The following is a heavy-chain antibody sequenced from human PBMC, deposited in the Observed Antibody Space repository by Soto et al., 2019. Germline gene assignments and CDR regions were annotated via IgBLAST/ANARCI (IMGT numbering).Heavy chain of an antibody. CDR2: MNPNSCNT. D-gene: IGHD6-6*01. CDR1: GYTFTSYD. Sequence: GASVKVSCKASGYTFTSYDINWVRQATGQGLEWMGWMNPNSCNTGYAQKFQGRVTMTRNTSISTAYMELSSLRSEDTAVYYCARGYSSSRRFLGRNWFDPWGQGTLVTVSS. V-gene: IGHV1-8*01. CDR3: ARGYSSSRRFLGRNWFDP. J-gene: IGHJ5*02.